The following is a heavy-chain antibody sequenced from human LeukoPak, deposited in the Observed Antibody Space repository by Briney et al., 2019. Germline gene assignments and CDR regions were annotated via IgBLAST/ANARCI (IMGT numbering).Heavy chain of an antibody. V-gene: IGHV1-2*02. D-gene: IGHD1-14*01. Sequence: GASVKVSCKASGYTFTGYYMHWVRQAPGQGLEWMGWINPNSGGTNYAQKFQGRVTMTRDTSISTAYMELSRLGSDDTAVYYCARVTTDYYYYGMDVWGQGTTVTVSS. J-gene: IGHJ6*02. CDR2: INPNSGGT. CDR1: GYTFTGYY. CDR3: ARVTTDYYYYGMDV.